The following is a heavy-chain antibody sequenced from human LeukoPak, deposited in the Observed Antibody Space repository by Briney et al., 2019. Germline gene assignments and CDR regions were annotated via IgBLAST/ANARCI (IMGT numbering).Heavy chain of an antibody. CDR2: IYHSGST. D-gene: IGHD2-21*02. J-gene: IGHJ3*02. CDR3: ARGPGKVVVTAIGAFDI. V-gene: IGHV4-30-2*01. Sequence: MPSQTLSLTCAVSGGSISSGGYSWSWIRQPPGKGLEWIGYIYHSGSTYYNPSLKSRVTISVDRSKNQFSLKLSSVTAADTAVYYCARGPGKVVVTAIGAFDIWGQGTMVTVSS. CDR1: GGSISSGGYS.